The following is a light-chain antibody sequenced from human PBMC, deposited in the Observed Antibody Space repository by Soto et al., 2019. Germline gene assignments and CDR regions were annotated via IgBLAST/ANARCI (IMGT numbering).Light chain of an antibody. J-gene: IGKJ1*01. CDR3: QQRANWPWT. CDR1: QSVSSY. Sequence: EIVLTQSPATLSLSPGEGATLSCRASQSVSSYLVWYQQKPGQAPRLLIYDVSNGATGVPARFSGSGSGTDFSLTVTSLEPEDFAVYYCQQRANWPWTFGQGTKVDIK. V-gene: IGKV3-11*01. CDR2: DVS.